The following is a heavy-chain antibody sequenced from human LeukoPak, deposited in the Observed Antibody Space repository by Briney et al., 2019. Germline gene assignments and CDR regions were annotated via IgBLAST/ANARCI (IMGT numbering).Heavy chain of an antibody. CDR3: ARNSGSSPFGY. D-gene: IGHD1-26*01. V-gene: IGHV3-7*01. J-gene: IGHJ4*02. CDR1: GFTFSRYW. CDR2: IEQDGSQK. Sequence: GGSLRLSCAASGFTFSRYWLSWVRQAPGKGLEWVASIEQDGSQKYYVDSVRGRFTISRDNAKNSVYLQTNSLRVEDTAVYYCARNSGSSPFGYWGQGTLVTVSS.